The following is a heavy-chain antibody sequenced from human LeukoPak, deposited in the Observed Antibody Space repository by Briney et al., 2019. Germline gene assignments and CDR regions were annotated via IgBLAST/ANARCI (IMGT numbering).Heavy chain of an antibody. CDR2: INPNSGGT. D-gene: IGHD5-24*01. Sequence: ASVKVSCKASGYTFTGYYMHWVRQAPGQGLEWMGWINPNSGGTNYAQKLQGWVTMTRDTSISTAYMELRSLRSDDTAVYYCARAWLGLTGDGYTADNWFDPWGQGTLVTVSS. V-gene: IGHV1-2*04. J-gene: IGHJ5*02. CDR1: GYTFTGYY. CDR3: ARAWLGLTGDGYTADNWFDP.